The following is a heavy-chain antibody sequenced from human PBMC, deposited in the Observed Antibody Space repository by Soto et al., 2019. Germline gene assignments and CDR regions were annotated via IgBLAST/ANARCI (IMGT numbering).Heavy chain of an antibody. CDR1: GGTFSSYA. Sequence: QVQLVQSGAEVKKPRSSVKVSCKASGGTFSSYAISWVRQAPGQGLEWMGGIIPIFGTANYAQKFQGRVTITADESTSTAYMELGSLRSEDTAVYYCARERGVGYGAALGYWGQGTLVTVSS. CDR3: ARERGVGYGAALGY. D-gene: IGHD4-17*01. J-gene: IGHJ4*02. CDR2: IIPIFGTA. V-gene: IGHV1-69*01.